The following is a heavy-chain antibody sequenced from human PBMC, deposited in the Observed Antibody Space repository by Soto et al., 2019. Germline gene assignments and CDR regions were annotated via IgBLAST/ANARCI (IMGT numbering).Heavy chain of an antibody. D-gene: IGHD3-10*01. J-gene: IGHJ4*02. CDR1: GFTFSSYC. CDR2: HRNKANSFTT. Sequence: GGSLRLSCAASGFTFSSYCMHWVRQAPGKGLEWVGRHRNKANSFTTEYAASVKGRFTISRDDSKNSLYLQMNSLKTEDTAVYYCARGSPHYYGSGSFRTVFDYWGQGTSVTVSS. V-gene: IGHV3-72*01. CDR3: ARGSPHYYGSGSFRTVFDY.